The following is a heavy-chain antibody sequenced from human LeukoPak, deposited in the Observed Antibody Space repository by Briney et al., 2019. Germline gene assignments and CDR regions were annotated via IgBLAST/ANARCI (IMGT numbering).Heavy chain of an antibody. Sequence: GGSLRLSCTASGFTFSSYGMNWVRQAPGKGLEWVSAMSDSGDSTYYADSVKGRFTISRDNSKKTLYLQMNSLRAEDTAVYYCAKDPAARPLRLITDDALDIWGQGTMVTVSS. CDR2: MSDSGDST. CDR1: GFTFSSYG. J-gene: IGHJ3*02. V-gene: IGHV3-23*01. CDR3: AKDPAARPLRLITDDALDI. D-gene: IGHD2-21*02.